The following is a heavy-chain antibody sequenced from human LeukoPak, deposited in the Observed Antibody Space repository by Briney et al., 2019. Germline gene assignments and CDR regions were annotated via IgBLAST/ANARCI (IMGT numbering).Heavy chain of an antibody. CDR1: GFTFGKYW. CDR3: ARSIGALNYFDY. V-gene: IGHV3-7*03. Sequence: GGSLRLSCVASGFTFGKYWMSWVRQAPGKGLEWVANIKLDGSEKNYVDSVKGRFTISRDNTKNSLYLQMNSLRVEDTAVFYCARSIGALNYFDYWGQGTLVTVSS. CDR2: IKLDGSEK. J-gene: IGHJ4*02. D-gene: IGHD2/OR15-2a*01.